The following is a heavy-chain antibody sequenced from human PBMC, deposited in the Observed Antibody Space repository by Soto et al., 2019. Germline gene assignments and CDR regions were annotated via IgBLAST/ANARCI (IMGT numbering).Heavy chain of an antibody. V-gene: IGHV1-8*01. CDR1: GYTFTSYD. Sequence: ASVKVSCKASGYTFTSYDINWVRQATGQGLEWMGWMNPNSGNTGYAQKFQGRVTMTRSTSISTAYMELSSLRSEDTAVYYCAGYYYDVAEVRNDAFDIWGQGTMVTVSS. CDR3: AGYYYDVAEVRNDAFDI. J-gene: IGHJ3*02. CDR2: MNPNSGNT. D-gene: IGHD3-22*01.